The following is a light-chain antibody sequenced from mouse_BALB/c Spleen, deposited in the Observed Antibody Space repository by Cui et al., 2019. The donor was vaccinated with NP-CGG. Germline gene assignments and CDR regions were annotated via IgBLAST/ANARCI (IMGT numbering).Light chain of an antibody. CDR3: ALWYSNHWV. CDR2: GTN. CDR1: TGAVTTSNY. J-gene: IGLJ1*01. V-gene: IGLV1*01. Sequence: QAVVTSESALTTSPGETVTLTCRSSTGAVTTSNYANWVQEKPDHLFTGLIGGTNNRAPGVPARFSGSLIGDKAALTITGPQTEDEAIYFCALWYSNHWVFGGGTKLTVL.